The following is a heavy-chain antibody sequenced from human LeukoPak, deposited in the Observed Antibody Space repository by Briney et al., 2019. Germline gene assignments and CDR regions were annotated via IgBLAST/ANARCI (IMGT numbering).Heavy chain of an antibody. Sequence: GGSLRLSCAASGFTFDDYAMHWVRQAPGKGLEWVSYISGSDNTIFYADSVKGRFTISRDNVKVSLYLQMNSLRDEDTAVYYCAREGYSNYGTRYFDYWGQGTLVTVSS. V-gene: IGHV3-48*02. CDR3: AREGYSNYGTRYFDY. CDR2: ISGSDNTI. D-gene: IGHD4-11*01. CDR1: GFTFDDYA. J-gene: IGHJ4*02.